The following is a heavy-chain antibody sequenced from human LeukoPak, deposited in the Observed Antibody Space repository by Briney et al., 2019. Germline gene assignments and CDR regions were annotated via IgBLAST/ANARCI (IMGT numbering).Heavy chain of an antibody. D-gene: IGHD1-26*01. CDR1: GFTITTYA. Sequence: GTSLRLSCAASGFTITTYAVNWVRQAPGKGLEWVSGIGGGGTEYYADSVKGRFIISSDNSQNLVHLQMNSLTVEDTAVYYCARAQGALDYWGQGTLVTVSS. J-gene: IGHJ4*02. CDR2: IGGGGTE. V-gene: IGHV3-23*01. CDR3: ARAQGALDY.